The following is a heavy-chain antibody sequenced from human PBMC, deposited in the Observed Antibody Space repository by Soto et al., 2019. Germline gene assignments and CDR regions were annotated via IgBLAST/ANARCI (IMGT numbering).Heavy chain of an antibody. CDR1: GFTFDDYA. CDR2: ISWNSGSI. V-gene: IGHV3-9*01. D-gene: IGHD3-10*01. J-gene: IGHJ4*02. CDR3: AKDNYGSGSSLRHFDY. Sequence: EVQLVESGGGLVQPGRSLRLSCAASGFTFDDYAMHWVRQAPGKGLEWVSGISWNSGSIGYADSMKGRFTISRDNAKNSLYLQMNSLRAEDTALYYCAKDNYGSGSSLRHFDYWGQGTLVTVSS.